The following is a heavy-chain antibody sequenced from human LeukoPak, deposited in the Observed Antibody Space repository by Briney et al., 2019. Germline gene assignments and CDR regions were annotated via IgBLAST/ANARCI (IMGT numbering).Heavy chain of an antibody. Sequence: GGSLRLSCAASGFTFSSYSMNWVRQAPGKGLEWVSYISSSSTIYYADSVKGRFTISRDNAKNSLYLQMISLRAEDTAVYYCARSGSYAFDYWDQGTLVTVSS. J-gene: IGHJ4*02. D-gene: IGHD1-26*01. CDR3: ARSGSYAFDY. CDR1: GFTFSSYS. V-gene: IGHV3-48*01. CDR2: ISSSSTI.